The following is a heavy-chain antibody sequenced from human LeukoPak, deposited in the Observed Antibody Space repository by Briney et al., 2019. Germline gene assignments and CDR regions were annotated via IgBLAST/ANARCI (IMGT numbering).Heavy chain of an antibody. CDR3: AREGPPGYYFVY. CDR2: IYNDGST. CDR1: GFTVSNNF. J-gene: IGHJ4*02. Sequence: GGSLRLSCAASGFTVSNNFMSWVRQAPGKGLDWVSVIYNDGSTYYADSVKGRFTISRDNSKNTLYLQMNSLRAEDTAVYYCAREGPPGYYFVYWGQGTLVTVSS. V-gene: IGHV3-53*01. D-gene: IGHD7-27*01.